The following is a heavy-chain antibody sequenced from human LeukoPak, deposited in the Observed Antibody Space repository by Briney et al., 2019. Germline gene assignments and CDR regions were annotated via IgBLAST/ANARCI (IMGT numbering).Heavy chain of an antibody. CDR1: GFTFSSYW. CDR2: IKQDGSEK. J-gene: IGHJ6*03. Sequence: GGSLRLSCAASGFTFSSYWMSWVRQAPGKGLEWVANIKQDGSEKYYVDSVKGRFTISRDSAKNSLYLQMNSLRAEDTAVYYCARDAWLVRYYYYMDVWGKGTTVTVSS. D-gene: IGHD6-19*01. V-gene: IGHV3-7*01. CDR3: ARDAWLVRYYYYMDV.